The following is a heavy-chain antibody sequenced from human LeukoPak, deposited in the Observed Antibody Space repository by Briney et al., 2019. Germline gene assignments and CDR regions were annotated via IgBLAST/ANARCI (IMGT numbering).Heavy chain of an antibody. J-gene: IGHJ6*03. V-gene: IGHV3-30*02. CDR1: GFTFSSYG. CDR2: IRYDGSNK. D-gene: IGHD1-26*01. Sequence: GGSLRLSCAASGFTFSSYGMHWVRQAPGKGLEWVAFIRYDGSNKYYADSVKGRFTISRDNSKNTLYLQMNSLRADDTAVYYCARVVGATDYYYYMDVWGKGTTVTVSS. CDR3: ARVVGATDYYYYMDV.